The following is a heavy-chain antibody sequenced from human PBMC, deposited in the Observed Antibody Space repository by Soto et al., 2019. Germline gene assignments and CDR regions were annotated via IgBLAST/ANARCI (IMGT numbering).Heavy chain of an antibody. V-gene: IGHV4-61*01. Sequence: SETLSLTCTVSGGSVSSGSYYWSWIRQPPGKGLEWIGYIYYSGSTNYNPSLKSRVTISVDTSKNQFSLKLSSVTAADTAVYYCARDSLSIAARLRSEYYYYGMDVWGQGTTVTVSS. CDR1: GGSVSSGSYY. D-gene: IGHD6-6*01. CDR2: IYYSGST. CDR3: ARDSLSIAARLRSEYYYYGMDV. J-gene: IGHJ6*02.